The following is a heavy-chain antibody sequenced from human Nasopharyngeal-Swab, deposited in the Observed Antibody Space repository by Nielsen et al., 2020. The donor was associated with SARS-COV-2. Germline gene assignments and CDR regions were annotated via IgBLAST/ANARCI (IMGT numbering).Heavy chain of an antibody. D-gene: IGHD1-7*01. CDR3: AKDKGSIITGTTYDY. J-gene: IGHJ4*02. CDR2: ISWNSGSI. V-gene: IGHV3-9*01. CDR1: GFPFDDYS. Sequence: SLKISFGVPGFPFDDYSMHWVRHASGQGLEWVSGISWNSGSIGYADSVKGRFTISRDNAKNSLYLQMNSLRAEDTALYYCAKDKGSIITGTTYDYWGQGTLVTVSS.